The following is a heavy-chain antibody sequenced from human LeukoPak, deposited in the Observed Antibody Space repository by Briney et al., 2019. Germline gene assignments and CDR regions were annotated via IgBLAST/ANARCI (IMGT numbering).Heavy chain of an antibody. D-gene: IGHD7-27*01. J-gene: IGHJ4*02. CDR1: GFTFSNYW. CDR3: VRDFKALGD. Sequence: GGSLRLSCAASGFTFSNYWMHWVRQAPGKGPVWVSIINTDGSSTYYADFVKGRFTISRDNAKDTLYLQMDSLRAEDTAVYYCVRDFKALGDWGQGTLVTVSS. V-gene: IGHV3-74*01. CDR2: INTDGSST.